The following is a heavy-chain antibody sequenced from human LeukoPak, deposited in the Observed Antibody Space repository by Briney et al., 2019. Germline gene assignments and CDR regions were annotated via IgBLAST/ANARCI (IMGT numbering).Heavy chain of an antibody. D-gene: IGHD3-22*01. V-gene: IGHV1-2*04. CDR3: ARSSGDLYYYYYAMDV. CDR1: GYTFTGYY. Sequence: ASVKVSCKASGYTFTGYYMHWVRQAPGQGLEWIGWINPNSGGTNYAQKFQGWVTMTRDTSISTAYMELSRLRSDDTSVYYCARSSGDLYYYYYAMDVWGQGTTVTVSS. CDR2: INPNSGGT. J-gene: IGHJ6*02.